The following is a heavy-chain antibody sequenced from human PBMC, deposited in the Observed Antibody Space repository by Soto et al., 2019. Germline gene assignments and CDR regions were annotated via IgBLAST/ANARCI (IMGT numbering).Heavy chain of an antibody. CDR3: TRTIVLVPAGNDNFDY. J-gene: IGHJ4*02. CDR2: YSGFT. V-gene: IGHV4-59*01. CDR1: GGSITTYQ. Sequence: SETLSLTCSVSGGSITTYQWSWIRQPPGKGLEWIGGYSGFTNYNPSLESRATISVDHSKNQFFLTLRSVTAADTAAYYCTRTIVLVPAGNDNFDYWGQGTLVTVSS. D-gene: IGHD2-2*01.